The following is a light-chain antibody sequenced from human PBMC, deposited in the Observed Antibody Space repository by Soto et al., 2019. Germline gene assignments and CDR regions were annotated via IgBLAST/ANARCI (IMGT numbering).Light chain of an antibody. V-gene: IGLV2-14*01. Sequence: QSALTQPASVSGSPGQSITISCTGSNSDIGAYDYVSWYQQHPGKPPTLLISEVTFRPSGVPNRFSGSKSGNTATLTISGLLTEDEADYYCGSYASATLIFGGGTKLTVL. J-gene: IGLJ2*01. CDR3: GSYASATLI. CDR1: NSDIGAYDY. CDR2: EVT.